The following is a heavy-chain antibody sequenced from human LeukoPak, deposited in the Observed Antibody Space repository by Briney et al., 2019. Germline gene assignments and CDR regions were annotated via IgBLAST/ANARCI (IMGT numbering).Heavy chain of an antibody. Sequence: GGSLRLSCAASGFTFSSYWMHWVRQAPGKGLVWVSRINSDGSSTSYADFVKGRFTISRDNAKNTLYLQMNSLRAEDTAVYYCARLGSQGGVAALDYWGQGTLATVSS. J-gene: IGHJ4*02. CDR2: INSDGSST. V-gene: IGHV3-74*01. CDR1: GFTFSSYW. CDR3: ARLGSQGGVAALDY. D-gene: IGHD6-25*01.